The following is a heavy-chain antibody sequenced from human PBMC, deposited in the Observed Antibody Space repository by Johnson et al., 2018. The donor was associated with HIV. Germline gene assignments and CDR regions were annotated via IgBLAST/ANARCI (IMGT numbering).Heavy chain of an antibody. V-gene: IGHV3-30-3*01. D-gene: IGHD1-26*01. J-gene: IGHJ3*02. CDR1: GFTFSSYA. CDR3: ARADGGSYWGACDI. CDR2: ISYDGSNK. Sequence: QVQLVESGGGVVQPGRSLRLSCAASGFTFSSYAMHWVRQAPGKGLEWVAVISYDGSNKYYADSVKGRLTISRDNAKNSLYLQMNSLRAEDTAVYYCARADGGSYWGACDIWGQGTMVTVSS.